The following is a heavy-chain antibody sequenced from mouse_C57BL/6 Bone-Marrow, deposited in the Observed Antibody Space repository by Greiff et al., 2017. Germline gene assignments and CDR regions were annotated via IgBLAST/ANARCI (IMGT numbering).Heavy chain of an antibody. CDR1: GYTFTSYW. Sequence: QVQLQQPGAELVMPGASVKLSCKASGYTFTSYWMHWVKQRPGQGLEWIGEIDPSDSYTNYNQKFKGKSTLTVDKSSSTAYMQRSSLTSEDSAVYYCARSNYYGSSLLYWYCDVWGTGTTVTVSS. D-gene: IGHD1-1*01. CDR2: IDPSDSYT. CDR3: ARSNYYGSSLLYWYCDV. V-gene: IGHV1-69*01. J-gene: IGHJ1*03.